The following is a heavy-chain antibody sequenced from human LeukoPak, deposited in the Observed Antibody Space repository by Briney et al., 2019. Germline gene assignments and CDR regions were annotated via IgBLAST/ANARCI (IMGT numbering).Heavy chain of an antibody. CDR2: ISSSGSTI. J-gene: IGHJ4*02. CDR3: ATAPEYFDY. Sequence: PGGSRRLSCAAAGFTFSSYEMKWVSQAPGKGLEWVSYISSSGSTIYYADSVKGRFTISRDNAKNSLYLQMNSLRAEDTAVYYCATAPEYFDYWGQGTLVTVSS. CDR1: GFTFSSYE. V-gene: IGHV3-48*03.